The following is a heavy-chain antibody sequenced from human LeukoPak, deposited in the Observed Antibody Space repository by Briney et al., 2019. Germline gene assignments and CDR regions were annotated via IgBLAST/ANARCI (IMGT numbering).Heavy chain of an antibody. V-gene: IGHV4-30-2*01. CDR3: ARDRSLYSNPQSIYAYYGMDV. Sequence: PSETLSLTCAVSGGSISSGGYSWSWIRQPPGKGLEWIGYIYHSGSTNYNPSLRSRVTISVDTSKNQFFLKLTSMTAADTAVYFCARDRSLYSNPQSIYAYYGMDVWGQGTTVTVSS. J-gene: IGHJ6*02. D-gene: IGHD6-13*01. CDR1: GGSISSGGYS. CDR2: IYHSGST.